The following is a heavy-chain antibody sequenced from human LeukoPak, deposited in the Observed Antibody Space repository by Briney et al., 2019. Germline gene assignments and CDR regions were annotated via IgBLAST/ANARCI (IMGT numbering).Heavy chain of an antibody. CDR1: GFTFSSYM. D-gene: IGHD6-13*01. J-gene: IGHJ4*02. V-gene: IGHV3-48*04. CDR3: ARDLTAAGYFDY. CDR2: ISSSGNTI. Sequence: GGSLRLSCAASGFTFSSYMMSWVSQAPGKGLEWVSYISSSGNTIYYADSVKGRFTISRDNAKTSLYLQVNSLRAEDTAVYYCARDLTAAGYFDYWGQGTLVTVSS.